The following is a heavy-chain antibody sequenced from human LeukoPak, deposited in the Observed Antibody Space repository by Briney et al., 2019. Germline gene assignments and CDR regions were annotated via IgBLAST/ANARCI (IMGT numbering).Heavy chain of an antibody. D-gene: IGHD2/OR15-2a*01. Sequence: ASLKVSCKASGYTFTSYDINWVRQATGQGLEWMGWMNPNSGNTGYAQKFQGRVTITRNTSISTAYMELSSLRSEDTAVYYCARVRFVRTPTFFYYYYMDVWGKGTTVTVSS. CDR2: MNPNSGNT. CDR1: GYTFTSYD. CDR3: ARVRFVRTPTFFYYYYMDV. J-gene: IGHJ6*03. V-gene: IGHV1-8*03.